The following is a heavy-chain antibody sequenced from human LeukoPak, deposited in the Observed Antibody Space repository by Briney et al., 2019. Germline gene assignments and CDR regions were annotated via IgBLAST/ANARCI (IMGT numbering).Heavy chain of an antibody. CDR1: GFTFTNAW. CDR3: AQSREYYYYGMDV. V-gene: IGHV3-66*01. Sequence: PGGSLRLSCAASGFTFTNAWMSWVRQAPGKGLEWVSVIYSGGSTYYADSVKGRFTISGDNSKNTLYLQMNSLRAEDTAVYYCAQSREYYYYGMDVWGQGTTVTVSS. CDR2: IYSGGST. D-gene: IGHD5-24*01. J-gene: IGHJ6*02.